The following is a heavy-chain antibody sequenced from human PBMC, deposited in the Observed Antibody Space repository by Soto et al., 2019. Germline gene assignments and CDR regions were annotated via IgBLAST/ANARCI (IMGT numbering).Heavy chain of an antibody. Sequence: EVQLVESGGGLVKPGGSLRLSCAASGFSFISYSMNWVRQAPGKGLEWVSSINEDSSYIYYAHSLRGRFTISRDNAKDSLYLQMNGLRAEDTAVYYCVRDFGWSFRSGYMDVWGDGATVTVSS. CDR3: VRDFGWSFRSGYMDV. V-gene: IGHV3-21*02. CDR1: GFSFISYS. J-gene: IGHJ6*03. D-gene: IGHD3-3*01. CDR2: INEDSSYI.